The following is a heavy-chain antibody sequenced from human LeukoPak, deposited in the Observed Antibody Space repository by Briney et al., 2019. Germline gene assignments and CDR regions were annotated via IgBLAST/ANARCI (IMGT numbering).Heavy chain of an antibody. CDR1: GFTFINAW. CDR3: TKDQTPFY. J-gene: IGHJ4*02. CDR2: IRSEAYGGTA. V-gene: IGHV3-49*04. Sequence: PGGSLRLSCAASGFTFINAWMAWVRQAPGKGLEWVGFIRSEAYGGTAEYAASVKGRFTISRDDSKRIAYLQMSSLKTEDTAVYYCTKDQTPFYWGQGSLVTVFS.